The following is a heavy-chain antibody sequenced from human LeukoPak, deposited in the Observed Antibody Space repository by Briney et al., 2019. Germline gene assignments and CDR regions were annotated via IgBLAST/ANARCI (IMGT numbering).Heavy chain of an antibody. J-gene: IGHJ3*02. CDR3: ARDLGHYYDSSGYYSEGNAFDI. CDR2: IYYSGST. CDR1: GGSISSGGYY. Sequence: ASETLSLTCTVSGGSISSGGYYWSWIRQHPGKGLEWIGYIYYSGSTYYNPSLKSRVTISVDTSKNQFSLKLSSVTAADTAVYYCARDLGHYYDSSGYYSEGNAFDIWGQGTMVTVSS. D-gene: IGHD3-22*01. V-gene: IGHV4-31*03.